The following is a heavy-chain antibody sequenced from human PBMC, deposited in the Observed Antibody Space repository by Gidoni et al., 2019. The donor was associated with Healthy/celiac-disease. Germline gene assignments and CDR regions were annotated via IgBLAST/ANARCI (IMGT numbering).Heavy chain of an antibody. CDR3: ARDRVDTAMVDDAFDI. CDR1: GDSVSRNSPA. CDR2: TYYRSKWYN. D-gene: IGHD5-18*01. J-gene: IGHJ3*02. Sequence: QVQLQQSAPGLVKPSQTLSLTCAISGDSVSRNSPAWNWIRQSPSRGLECLGRTYYRSKWYNDYAVSVKSRITINPDTSKNQFSLQLNSVTPEDTAVYYCARDRVDTAMVDDAFDIWGQGTMVTVSS. V-gene: IGHV6-1*01.